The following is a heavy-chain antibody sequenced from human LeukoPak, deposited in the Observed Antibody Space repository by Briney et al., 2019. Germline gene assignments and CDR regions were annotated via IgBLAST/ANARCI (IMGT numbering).Heavy chain of an antibody. CDR2: IIPILGIA. V-gene: IGHV1-69*04. D-gene: IGHD4-17*01. CDR1: GGTFSSYA. CDR3: ARDPGYGEDY. J-gene: IGHJ4*02. Sequence: SVKVSCKASGGTFSSYAISWVRQAPGQGREWMGRIIPILGIANYAQKFQGRVTITADKSTSTAYMELSSLRSEDTAVYYCARDPGYGEDYWGQGTLVTVSS.